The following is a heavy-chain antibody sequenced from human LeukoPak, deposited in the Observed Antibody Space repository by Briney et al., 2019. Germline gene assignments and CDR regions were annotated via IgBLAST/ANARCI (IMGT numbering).Heavy chain of an antibody. J-gene: IGHJ4*02. Sequence: GASVKVSCKASGGTFSSYAISWVRQAPGQGLEWMGWISAYNGNTNYAQKLQGRVTMTTDTSTSTAYMELRSLRSDDTAVYYCARGERYSYGYYFDYWGQGTLVTVSS. D-gene: IGHD5-18*01. CDR2: ISAYNGNT. V-gene: IGHV1-18*01. CDR3: ARGERYSYGYYFDY. CDR1: GGTFSSYA.